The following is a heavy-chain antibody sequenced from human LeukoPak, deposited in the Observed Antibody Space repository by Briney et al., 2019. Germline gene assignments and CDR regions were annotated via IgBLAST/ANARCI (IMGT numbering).Heavy chain of an antibody. CDR1: GDSISSGSYY. D-gene: IGHD6-13*01. Sequence: PSETLSLTCTGSGDSISSGSYYWSWIRQPAGKGLEWIGRIYTSGSTNYNPSLKSRVTISVDTSKNQFSLKLSSVTAADTAVYYCARVIAAAGTNWFDPWGQGTLVTVSS. V-gene: IGHV4-61*02. CDR2: IYTSGST. CDR3: ARVIAAAGTNWFDP. J-gene: IGHJ5*02.